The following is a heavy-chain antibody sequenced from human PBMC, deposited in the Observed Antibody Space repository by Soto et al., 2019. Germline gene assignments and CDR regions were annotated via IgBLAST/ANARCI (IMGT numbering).Heavy chain of an antibody. D-gene: IGHD3-10*01. CDR1: GYTFTSYA. CDR3: AREIPIWFGELFQKNYYYYGMDV. V-gene: IGHV1-3*05. Sequence: QVQLVQSGAEEKKPGASVKVSCKASGYTFTSYAMHWVRQAPGQRLEWMGWINAGNGNTKYSQKFQGRVTITRDTSASTAYMELSSLRSEDTAVYYCAREIPIWFGELFQKNYYYYGMDVWGQGTTVTVSS. CDR2: INAGNGNT. J-gene: IGHJ6*02.